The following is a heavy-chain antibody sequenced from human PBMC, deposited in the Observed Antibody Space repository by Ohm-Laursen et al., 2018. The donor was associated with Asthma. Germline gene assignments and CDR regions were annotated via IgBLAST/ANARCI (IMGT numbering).Heavy chain of an antibody. CDR2: ISTASSFI. CDR3: TRGGHYGSYFDY. J-gene: IGHJ4*02. V-gene: IGHV3-21*01. Sequence: SLRLSCSASGYTFSRYSIHWVRQIPRKGLEWVASISTASSFIYYADSVRGRFTTSRDNARNSVYLQMNSLRAEDTAVYYCTRGGHYGSYFDYWGQGTLVTVSS. D-gene: IGHD4-17*01. CDR1: GYTFSRYS.